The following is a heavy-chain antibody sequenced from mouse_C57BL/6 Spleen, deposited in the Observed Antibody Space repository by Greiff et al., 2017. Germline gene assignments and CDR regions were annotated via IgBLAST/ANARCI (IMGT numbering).Heavy chain of an antibody. J-gene: IGHJ3*01. Sequence: QVQLQQPGAELVKPGASVKMSCKASGYTFTSYWITWVKQRPGQGLEWIGDIYPGSGSTNYNEKFKSKATLTVDTSSSAAYRQLSSLTSADSAVYYCARRGYSFAYWGQGTLVTVSA. CDR3: ARRGYSFAY. V-gene: IGHV1-55*01. D-gene: IGHD2-3*01. CDR1: GYTFTSYW. CDR2: IYPGSGST.